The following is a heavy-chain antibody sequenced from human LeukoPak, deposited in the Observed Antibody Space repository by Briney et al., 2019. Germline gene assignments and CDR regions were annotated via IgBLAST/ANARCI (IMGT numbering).Heavy chain of an antibody. V-gene: IGHV4-59*01. CDR3: ASVGGKEPK. D-gene: IGHD4-23*01. J-gene: IGHJ4*02. CDR2: IYYSGSS. Sequence: SETLSLTCTVSGGSISSYYWSWIRQPPGRGLEWTGYIYYSGSSNYNPSLKSRVTISVDTSKNQFSLKLSSVTAADTAVYYCASVGGKEPKWGQGTLVTVSS. CDR1: GGSISSYY.